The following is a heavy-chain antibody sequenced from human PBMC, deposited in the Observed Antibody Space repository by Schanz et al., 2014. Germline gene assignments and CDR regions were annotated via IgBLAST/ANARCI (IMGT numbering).Heavy chain of an antibody. CDR1: GFTFSVYW. J-gene: IGHJ6*02. D-gene: IGHD5-18*01. CDR2: ISGDGTTT. V-gene: IGHV3-74*01. CDR3: ARGGYSYGSGYYAMDV. Sequence: EVQLVESGGGFVQPGGSLRLSCAASGFTFSVYWMHWVRQPPGKGLVSVSRISGDGTTTSYADSVKGRFTISRDNAKSTVYLQMNSLGVEDMAVYYCARGGYSYGSGYYAMDVWGQGTAVTVSS.